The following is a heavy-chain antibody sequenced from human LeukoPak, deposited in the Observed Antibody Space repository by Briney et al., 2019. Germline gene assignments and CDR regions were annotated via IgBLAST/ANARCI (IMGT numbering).Heavy chain of an antibody. CDR3: VRQLSAGRRAFDI. Sequence: PESHSHTRMVSRGSLSSYYWSWMRPPLGKGVEGVGYIYYSGSTNYNPSLKSRVTISVDTSNNKFSLKLTSLTAADTAVYYCVRQLSAGRRAFDIWGQGTMVTVSS. V-gene: IGHV4-59*08. J-gene: IGHJ3*02. CDR1: RGSLSSYY. D-gene: IGHD2/OR15-2a*01. CDR2: IYYSGST.